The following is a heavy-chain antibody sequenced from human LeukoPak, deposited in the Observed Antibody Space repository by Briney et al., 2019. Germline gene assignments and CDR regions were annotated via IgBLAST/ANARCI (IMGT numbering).Heavy chain of an antibody. V-gene: IGHV4-59*12. J-gene: IGHJ5*02. D-gene: IGHD3-3*01. CDR2: IYYSGST. CDR3: ARGVGEYYDFWSGHYRGGNWFDP. Sequence: PSETLSLTCTVSGGSISSYYWSWIRQPPGKGLEWIGYIYYSGSTNYNPSLKSRVTISVDTSKNQFSLKLSSVTAADTAVYYCARGVGEYYDFWSGHYRGGNWFDPWGQGTLVTVSS. CDR1: GGSISSYY.